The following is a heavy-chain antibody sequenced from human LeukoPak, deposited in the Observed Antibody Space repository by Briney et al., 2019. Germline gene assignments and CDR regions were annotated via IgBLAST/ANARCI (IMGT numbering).Heavy chain of an antibody. D-gene: IGHD2-15*01. CDR3: ARDSIGSSDY. J-gene: IGHJ4*02. Sequence: SETLSLTCTVSGGSISGSSYYWGWIRQPPGKGLEWIGSIYYSGSTYYNPSLKSRVTISVDTSKNQFSLKLSSVTAADTAVYYCARDSIGSSDYWGQGTLVNVSS. V-gene: IGHV4-39*07. CDR1: GGSISGSSYY. CDR2: IYYSGST.